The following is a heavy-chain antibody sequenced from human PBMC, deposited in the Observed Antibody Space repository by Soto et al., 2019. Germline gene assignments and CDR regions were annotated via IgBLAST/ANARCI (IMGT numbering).Heavy chain of an antibody. V-gene: IGHV1-69*01. CDR2: IIPIFGTA. D-gene: IGHD3-22*01. J-gene: IGHJ5*02. CDR3: ARVESGYYDSSGPTNWFDP. Sequence: QVQLVQSGAAVKKPGSSVKVSCKASGGTFSSYAISWVGQAPGQGLEWMGGIIPIFGTANYAQKFQGRVTITADESTSTAYMELSSLRSEDTAVYYWARVESGYYDSSGPTNWFDPWGQGTLVTVSS. CDR1: GGTFSSYA.